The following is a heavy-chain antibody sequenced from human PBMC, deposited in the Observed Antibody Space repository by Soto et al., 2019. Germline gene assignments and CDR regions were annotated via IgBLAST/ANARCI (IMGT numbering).Heavy chain of an antibody. J-gene: IGHJ6*02. D-gene: IGHD2-15*01. CDR3: ARSQSRVVVAATVLSGYYGMDV. CDR1: GGTFSSYA. Sequence: SVKVSCKASGGTFSSYAISWVRQAPGQGLEWMGGIIPIFGTANYAQKFQGRVTITADESTSTAYMELSSLRSEDTAVYYCARSQSRVVVAATVLSGYYGMDVWGQCASVTVSS. V-gene: IGHV1-69*13. CDR2: IIPIFGTA.